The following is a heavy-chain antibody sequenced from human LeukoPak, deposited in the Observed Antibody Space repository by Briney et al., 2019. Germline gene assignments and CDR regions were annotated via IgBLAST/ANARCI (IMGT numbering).Heavy chain of an antibody. V-gene: IGHV4-39*01. Sequence: SETLSLTCTVSGGSISSSSSYWGWTRQPPGKGLEWIGSIYYSGSTYYNPSLKSRVTISVDTSKNQFSLKLSSVTAADTAVYYCARRGGSSWYYFDYWGQGTLVTVSS. CDR1: GGSISSSSSY. CDR3: ARRGGSSWYYFDY. D-gene: IGHD6-13*01. CDR2: IYYSGST. J-gene: IGHJ4*02.